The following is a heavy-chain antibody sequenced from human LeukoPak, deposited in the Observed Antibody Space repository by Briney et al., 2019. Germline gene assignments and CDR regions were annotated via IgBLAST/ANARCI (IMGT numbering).Heavy chain of an antibody. D-gene: IGHD3-16*01. CDR2: IYYNGNT. CDR3: ARWRYYGSIGGRPFDY. Sequence: PSETLSLTCTVSGDSISSGDNYWIWIRQPPGKGLEWIAYIYYNGNTKYNPSLKSRVTISIDTSKNQFSLKLSSVTAADTAVYYCARWRYYGSIGGRPFDYWGQGTLVTVSS. J-gene: IGHJ4*02. CDR1: GDSISSGDNY. V-gene: IGHV4-30-4*08.